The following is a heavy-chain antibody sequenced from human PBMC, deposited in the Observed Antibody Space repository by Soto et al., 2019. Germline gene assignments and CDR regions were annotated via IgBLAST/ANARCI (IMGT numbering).Heavy chain of an antibody. Sequence: SETLSLTCTVSGGSIRNGDYYWGWIRQPPGKGLEWIGYVYYRGTTYSHPSLNSRVSISVDTSENQFSLRLTSVTAADTAVYYCVTVHFVGAAYYFDYWGPGTLVTVSS. V-gene: IGHV4-30-4*01. CDR3: VTVHFVGAAYYFDY. CDR1: GGSIRNGDYY. J-gene: IGHJ4*02. D-gene: IGHD1-26*01. CDR2: VYYRGTT.